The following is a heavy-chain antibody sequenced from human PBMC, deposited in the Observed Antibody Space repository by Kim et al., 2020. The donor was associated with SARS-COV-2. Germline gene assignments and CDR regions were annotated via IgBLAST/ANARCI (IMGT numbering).Heavy chain of an antibody. CDR3: ARGWYSSSFYYYYYMDV. J-gene: IGHJ6*03. D-gene: IGHD6-6*01. Sequence: LKSRVTISVDTSKNQFSLELSSVTGADTAVYYCARGWYSSSFYYYYYMDVWGKGTTVTVSS. V-gene: IGHV4-34*01.